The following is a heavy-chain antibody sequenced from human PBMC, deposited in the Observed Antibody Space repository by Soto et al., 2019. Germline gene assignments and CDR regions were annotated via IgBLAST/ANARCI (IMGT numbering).Heavy chain of an antibody. D-gene: IGHD3-10*01. CDR2: IIPLFRTS. J-gene: IGHJ4*02. CDR1: GGTFSSYA. V-gene: IGHV1-69*01. CDR3: ARVDGGGMDY. Sequence: QVPLVQSGAEVKKPGSSVKVSCKASGGTFSSYAISWVRQAPGQGLEWMGGIIPLFRTSNYAHKFQGRVTVTADESTSTVYLALRSLRSDDPAVYYCARVDGGGMDYWGQGTLVTISS.